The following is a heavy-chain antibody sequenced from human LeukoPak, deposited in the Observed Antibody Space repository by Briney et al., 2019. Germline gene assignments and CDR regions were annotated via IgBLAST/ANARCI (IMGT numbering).Heavy chain of an antibody. D-gene: IGHD6-19*01. CDR3: ARRAVPDY. Sequence: GGSLRLSCAASGVTFSGFEMNWVRQAPGKGLEWVSYISFSGSDIYYADSVRGRFTISRDNAKNSLYLQMNSLRVEDTAIYYCARRAVPDYWGQGALVTVSS. CDR1: GVTFSGFE. CDR2: ISFSGSDI. V-gene: IGHV3-48*03. J-gene: IGHJ4*02.